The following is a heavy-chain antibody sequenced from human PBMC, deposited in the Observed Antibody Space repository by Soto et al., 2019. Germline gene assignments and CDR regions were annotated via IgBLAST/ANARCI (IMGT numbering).Heavy chain of an antibody. J-gene: IGHJ6*02. CDR3: ARDLGRDYYYHGMDV. D-gene: IGHD3-10*01. CDR2: IYYSGST. V-gene: IGHV4-31*03. CDR1: GGSISSGGYY. Sequence: QVQLQESGPGLVKPSQTLSLTCTVSGGSISSGGYYWSWIRQHPGKGLEWIGYIYYSGSTYYNPSLKSRVTISVDPSKNQFSLKLSSVTAADTAVYYCARDLGRDYYYHGMDVWGQGTTVTVSS.